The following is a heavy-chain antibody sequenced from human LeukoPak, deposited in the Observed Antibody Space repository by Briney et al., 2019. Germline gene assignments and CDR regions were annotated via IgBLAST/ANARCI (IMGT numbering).Heavy chain of an antibody. D-gene: IGHD2-2*01. J-gene: IGHJ4*02. CDR1: GFTVSSNY. CDR2: ISASGDST. Sequence: GGSLRLSCAASGFTVSSNYMSWVRQAPGKGLEWVSTISASGDSTYYADSVKGRFTFSRDNSKNTLSLQMRSLRAEDTAVYYCARPDCSSTSCRAYYAYWGQGTLVTVSS. CDR3: ARPDCSSTSCRAYYAY. V-gene: IGHV3-23*01.